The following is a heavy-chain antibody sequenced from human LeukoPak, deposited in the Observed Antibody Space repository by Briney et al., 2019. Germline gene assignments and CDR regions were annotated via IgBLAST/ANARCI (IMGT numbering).Heavy chain of an antibody. Sequence: GGSLRLSCAASGFTFSSYAMSWVRQAPGKGLEWVSAISGSGGSTYYADSVKGRFTISRDNSKNTLFLQMNSLRDEDTSIYYCARSLRSALGATRGAFDIWGQGTMVTVSS. J-gene: IGHJ3*02. CDR2: ISGSGGST. V-gene: IGHV3-23*01. CDR3: ARSLRSALGATRGAFDI. CDR1: GFTFSSYA. D-gene: IGHD1-26*01.